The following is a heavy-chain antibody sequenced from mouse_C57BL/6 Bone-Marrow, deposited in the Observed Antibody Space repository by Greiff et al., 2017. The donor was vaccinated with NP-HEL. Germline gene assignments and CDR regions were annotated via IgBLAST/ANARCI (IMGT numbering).Heavy chain of an antibody. D-gene: IGHD1-1*02. Sequence: VQLQQSGPELVKPGASVKISCKASGYSFTGYYMNWVKQSPEKSLEWIGEINPRTGGTTYNQKFKAKATLTVDKSSSTAYMQLKSLTSEDSAVYYCARGWFRFAYWGQGTLVTVSA. CDR2: INPRTGGT. J-gene: IGHJ3*01. V-gene: IGHV1-42*01. CDR3: ARGWFRFAY. CDR1: GYSFTGYY.